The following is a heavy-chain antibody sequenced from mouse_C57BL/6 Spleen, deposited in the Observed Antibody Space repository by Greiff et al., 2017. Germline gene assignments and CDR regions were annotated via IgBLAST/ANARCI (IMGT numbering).Heavy chain of an antibody. CDR2: INPSTGGT. D-gene: IGHD1-1*01. CDR1: GYSFTGYY. J-gene: IGHJ2*01. CDR3: ARLQLLRPHYFDY. Sequence: VQLKESGPELVKPGASVKISCKASGYSFTGYYMNWVKQSPEKSLEWIGEINPSTGGTTYNQKFKAKATLTVDKSSSTAYMQLKSLTSEDSAVYYCARLQLLRPHYFDYWGQGTTLTVSS. V-gene: IGHV1-42*01.